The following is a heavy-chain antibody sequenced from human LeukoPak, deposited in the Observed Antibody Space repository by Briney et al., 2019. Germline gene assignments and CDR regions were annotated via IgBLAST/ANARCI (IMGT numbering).Heavy chain of an antibody. V-gene: IGHV3-7*01. CDR1: GFTLRTYW. CDR3: VREASGGTKGVSGTFDI. CDR2: IKRDGSEK. D-gene: IGHD6-13*01. Sequence: GGSLRLSCAAPGFTLRTYWMSWVRQAPGKGLEWVASIKRDGSEKYYVDSVKGRFTISRDNAKNPLYLQMNSLRAEDTAVYHCVREASGGTKGVSGTFDIWGQGTLVTVSS. J-gene: IGHJ4*02.